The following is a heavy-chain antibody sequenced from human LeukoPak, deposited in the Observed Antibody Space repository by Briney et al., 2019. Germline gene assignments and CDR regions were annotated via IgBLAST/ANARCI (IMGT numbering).Heavy chain of an antibody. CDR2: ISGSGST. CDR1: GDSISYFY. CDR3: ARTGTTVVTPLDFDY. D-gene: IGHD4-23*01. Sequence: PSETLSLTCSVSGDSISYFYWSWIRQAAGKGLEWIGRISGSGSTDYNASLKSRVTMSVDTSKNQFSLKPSSVTAADTAVYYCARTGTTVVTPLDFDYWGQGTLVTVSS. J-gene: IGHJ4*02. V-gene: IGHV4-4*07.